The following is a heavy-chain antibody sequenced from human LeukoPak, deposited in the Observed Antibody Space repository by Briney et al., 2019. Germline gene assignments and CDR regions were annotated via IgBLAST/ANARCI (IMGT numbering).Heavy chain of an antibody. Sequence: GGSLRLSCAASGFTFSSYWMHWVRQDPGKGLLWVSHFNSDGTTTNYADSVRGRFTITRDNAKNTLYLQMNSLRVEDTAVYYCAVGRGYDISDYWGQGTLVTVSS. CDR1: GFTFSSYW. CDR3: AVGRGYDISDY. CDR2: FNSDGTTT. J-gene: IGHJ4*02. D-gene: IGHD3-9*01. V-gene: IGHV3-74*01.